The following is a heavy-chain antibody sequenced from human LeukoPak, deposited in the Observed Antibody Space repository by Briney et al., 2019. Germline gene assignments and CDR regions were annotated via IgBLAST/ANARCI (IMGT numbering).Heavy chain of an antibody. D-gene: IGHD2-2*02. CDR3: ARHGYCSSTSCYTFWDYYYYMDV. CDR2: IYYSGST. V-gene: IGHV4-39*01. CDR1: GGSISSSSYY. J-gene: IGHJ6*03. Sequence: SSETLSLTCTVSGGSISSSSYYWGWIRQPPGKGLEWIGSIYYSGSTYYNPSLKSRVTISVDTSKNQFSLKLSSVTAADTAVYYCARHGYCSSTSCYTFWDYYYYMDVWGKGTTVTVSS.